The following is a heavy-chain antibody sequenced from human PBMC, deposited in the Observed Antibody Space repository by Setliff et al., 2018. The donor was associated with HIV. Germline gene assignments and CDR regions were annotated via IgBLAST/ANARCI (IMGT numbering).Heavy chain of an antibody. CDR3: ARGGITVGGYTLVGDRLWDH. Sequence: LRLSCAASGFTFNTYWMHWVRQAPGKGLVWVSHSNSDGSSTTYADSVKGRFTISRDNAKNTLYLQMNSLRAEDTAVYYCARGGITVGGYTLVGDRLWDHWGQGTPVTVSS. V-gene: IGHV3-74*01. CDR2: SNSDGSST. CDR1: GFTFNTYW. J-gene: IGHJ4*02. D-gene: IGHD3-16*01.